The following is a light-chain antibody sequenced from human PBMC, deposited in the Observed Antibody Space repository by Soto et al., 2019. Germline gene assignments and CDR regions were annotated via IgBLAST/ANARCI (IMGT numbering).Light chain of an antibody. CDR2: RNN. V-gene: IGLV1-47*01. CDR1: SSNIRSNY. J-gene: IGLJ1*01. Sequence: QSVLTPPPSASGTPGQRVTISWSGSSSNIRSNYVYWYQQLPGTAPKLLIYRNNQRPSGVPDRFSGSKSGTSASLAISGRRSEDEADYYCAAWDDSLSGYYVFGTGTKLTVL. CDR3: AAWDDSLSGYYV.